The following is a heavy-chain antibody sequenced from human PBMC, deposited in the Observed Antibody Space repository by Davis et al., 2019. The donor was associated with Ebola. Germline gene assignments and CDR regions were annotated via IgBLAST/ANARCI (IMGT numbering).Heavy chain of an antibody. CDR2: IYSGGST. CDR3: ARGGTAMVTVYAFDI. D-gene: IGHD5-18*01. J-gene: IGHJ3*02. Sequence: GESLKISCAASGFTFSSYSMNWVRQAPGKGLEWVSVIYSGGSTYYADSVKGRFTISRDNSKNTLYLQMGSLRAEDMAVYYCARGGTAMVTVYAFDIWGQGTMVTVSS. CDR1: GFTFSSYS. V-gene: IGHV3-66*02.